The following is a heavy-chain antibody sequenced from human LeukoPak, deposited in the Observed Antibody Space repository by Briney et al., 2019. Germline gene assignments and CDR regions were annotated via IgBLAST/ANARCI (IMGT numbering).Heavy chain of an antibody. Sequence: GGSLRLSCAASGFTFSSYGMHWVRQAPGKGLEWVAVISYDGSNKYYADSVKGRFTISRDNSKNTLYLQMNSLRAEDTAVYYCAKDLPIAVAGTGGHWGQGTLVTVSS. CDR1: GFTFSSYG. CDR2: ISYDGSNK. V-gene: IGHV3-30*18. CDR3: AKDLPIAVAGTGGH. D-gene: IGHD6-19*01. J-gene: IGHJ4*02.